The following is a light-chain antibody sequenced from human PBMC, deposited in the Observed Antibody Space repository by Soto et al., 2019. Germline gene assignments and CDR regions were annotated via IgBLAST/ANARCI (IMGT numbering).Light chain of an antibody. V-gene: IGLV2-14*01. Sequence: QSALTQPASVSGSPGQSITISCTGTSSDVGGYNYVSWYQQHPGKAPKLMIFDVSNRPSGDSSRFSGSKSGNTASLTISGIQAEDEADYYCSSYTSSSTVVFGGGTKLTVL. CDR2: DVS. J-gene: IGLJ2*01. CDR1: SSDVGGYNY. CDR3: SSYTSSSTVV.